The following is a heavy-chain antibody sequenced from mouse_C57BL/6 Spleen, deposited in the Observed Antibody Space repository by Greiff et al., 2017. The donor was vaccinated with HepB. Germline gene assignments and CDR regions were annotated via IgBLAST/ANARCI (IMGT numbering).Heavy chain of an antibody. V-gene: IGHV1-15*01. D-gene: IGHD4-1*01. CDR1: GYTFTDYE. CDR3: TGLTGGVDY. J-gene: IGHJ4*01. CDR2: IDPETGGT. Sequence: QVHVKQSGAELVRPGASVTLSCKASGYTFTDYEMHWVKQTPVHGLEWIGAIDPETGGTAYNQKFKGKAILTADKSSSTAYMELRSLTSEDSAVYYCTGLTGGVDYWGQGTSVTVSS.